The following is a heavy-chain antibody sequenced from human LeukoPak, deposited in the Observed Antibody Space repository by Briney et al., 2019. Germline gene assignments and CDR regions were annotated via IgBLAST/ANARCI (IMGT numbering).Heavy chain of an antibody. J-gene: IGHJ6*03. CDR3: ARGSSKYVFGYYMDV. CDR2: VNPKSGGT. CDR1: GYTFTGHY. V-gene: IGHV1-2*02. D-gene: IGHD4-11*01. Sequence: ASVTVSCKASGYTFTGHYIHWVRQAPGQGLEWVGWVNPKSGGTNYAQKFLDRVTMTTDISISTAYMELIRLRSRDTAVYFCARGSSKYVFGYYMDVWGKGTSIIVSS.